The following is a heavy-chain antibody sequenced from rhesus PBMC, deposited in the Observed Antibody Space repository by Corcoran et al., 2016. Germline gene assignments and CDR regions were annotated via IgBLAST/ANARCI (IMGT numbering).Heavy chain of an antibody. Sequence: QVQLQESGPGLVKPSETLSLTCAVSGGSISSSNWWSWIRQPPGKGLEWSGGIYSNTEITHYTPPLKYRVTISKESSKAQFSLKLSSVTDADTAVYYCASAKTDNRFDVWGPGVLVTVSS. CDR1: GGSISSSNW. CDR2: IYSNTEIT. V-gene: IGHV4S18*01. J-gene: IGHJ5-1*01. CDR3: ASAKTDNRFDV. D-gene: IGHD1-26*01.